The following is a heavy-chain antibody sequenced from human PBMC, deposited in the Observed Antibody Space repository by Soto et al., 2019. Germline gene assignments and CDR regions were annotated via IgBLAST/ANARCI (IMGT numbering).Heavy chain of an antibody. V-gene: IGHV3-7*05. CDR3: ARRRYTARWPDFDY. Sequence: GGSLRLSCAASGFTFSSYWMSWVRQAPGKGLEWVANIKQDGSEKYYVDSVKGRFTISRDNAKNSLYLQMNSLRAEDTAVYYCARRRYTARWPDFDYWGQGTLVTVSS. CDR1: GFTFSSYW. D-gene: IGHD5-18*01. CDR2: IKQDGSEK. J-gene: IGHJ4*02.